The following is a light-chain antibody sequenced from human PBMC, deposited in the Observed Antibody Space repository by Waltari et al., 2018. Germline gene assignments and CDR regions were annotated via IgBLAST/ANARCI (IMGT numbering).Light chain of an antibody. CDR1: QSISTF. CDR2: AAS. J-gene: IGKJ4*01. V-gene: IGKV1-39*01. Sequence: DFQMTQSPSSLFASVGDSVTITCRASQSISTFLNWYQQKPGKAPKLLIDAASSLHSVVPSRFSGRGSGTDFTLSISSLQREDFATYYCQQSYNLPVTFGGGTKVEIK. CDR3: QQSYNLPVT.